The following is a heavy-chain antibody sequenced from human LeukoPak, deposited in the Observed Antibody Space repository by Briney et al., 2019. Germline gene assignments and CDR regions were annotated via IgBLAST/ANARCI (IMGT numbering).Heavy chain of an antibody. D-gene: IGHD3-3*01. CDR3: ARIAYDALDSYYYGMDV. J-gene: IGHJ6*02. V-gene: IGHV4-31*03. CDR1: GGSISSGPYY. CDR2: ITYSGNT. Sequence: SETLSLTCTVSGGSISSGPYYWIWIRQHPGKGLEWIGYITYSGNTYYYPALNSRVTVSLDTSKTQFSLKLSSVTAADTAVYYCARIAYDALDSYYYGMDVWGPRDHGHRLL.